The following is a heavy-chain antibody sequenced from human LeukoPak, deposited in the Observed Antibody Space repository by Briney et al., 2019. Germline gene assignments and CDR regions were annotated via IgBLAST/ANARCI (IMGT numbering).Heavy chain of an antibody. D-gene: IGHD1-26*01. CDR3: ARVEWELLGAHL. V-gene: IGHV4-59*11. Sequence: SETLSLTCSVSGDSTRSHYWSWTRQPPGKRPEWIGHVFFTRSTTYNPTLEGRVTISIDTSGSQFSLKLTSVTAADTAVYYCARVEWELLGAHLWGQGILLSVSS. CDR1: GDSTRSHY. CDR2: VFFTRST. J-gene: IGHJ4*02.